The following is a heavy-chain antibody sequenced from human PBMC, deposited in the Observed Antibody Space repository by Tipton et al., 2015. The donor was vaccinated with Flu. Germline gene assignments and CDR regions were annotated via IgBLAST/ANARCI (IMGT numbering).Heavy chain of an antibody. J-gene: IGHJ4*02. CDR1: GFTFSSYA. CDR3: AKAIYDFWSGYYFDY. Sequence: SLRLSCAASGFTFSSYAMSWVRQAPGKGLEWVSAISGSGGSTYYADSVKGRFTISRDNSKNTLYLQMNSLRAEDTAVYYCAKAIYDFWSGYYFDYWGQGTLVTVSS. CDR2: ISGSGGST. D-gene: IGHD3-3*01. V-gene: IGHV3-23*01.